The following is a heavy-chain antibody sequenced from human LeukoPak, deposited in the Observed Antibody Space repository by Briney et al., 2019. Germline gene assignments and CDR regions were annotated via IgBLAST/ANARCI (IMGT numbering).Heavy chain of an antibody. D-gene: IGHD3-10*01. CDR3: ARHPPMVRGVWGYYYYYMDV. V-gene: IGHV3-11*01. CDR1: GFTFSDYY. J-gene: IGHJ6*03. CDR2: ISSSGSTI. Sequence: GGSLRLSCAASGFTFSDYYMSWIRQAPGKGLEWVSYISSSGSTIYYADSVKGRFTISRDNAKNSLYLQMNSLRAEDTAVYYCARHPPMVRGVWGYYYYYMDVWGKGTTVTVSS.